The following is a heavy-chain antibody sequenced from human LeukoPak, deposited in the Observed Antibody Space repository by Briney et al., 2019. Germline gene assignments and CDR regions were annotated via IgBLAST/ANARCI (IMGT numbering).Heavy chain of an antibody. CDR3: ARVSGPGMNEYFHL. J-gene: IGHJ1*01. CDR1: GFTFSEAW. Sequence: RGSLRLSCAASGFTFSEAWMHWVRQAPRKGLVWVSRINNDGSTTRYADSVKGRFTISRDNAKNTLYLQMNSLRAEDTAVYYCARVSGPGMNEYFHLWGQGTLVTVSS. D-gene: IGHD3-10*01. V-gene: IGHV3-74*01. CDR2: INNDGSTT.